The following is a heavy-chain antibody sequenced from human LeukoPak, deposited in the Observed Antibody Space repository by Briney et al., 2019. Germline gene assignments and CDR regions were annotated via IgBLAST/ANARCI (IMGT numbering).Heavy chain of an antibody. Sequence: GGSLRLSCAASGFTFSSYSMNWVRQAPGKGLEWVSSISSSSSYIYYADSVKGRFTISRDNAKNSLYLKMNSLRAEDTAVYYCARLGHYYDSSGYYPYFDYWGQGTLVTVSS. J-gene: IGHJ4*02. CDR3: ARLGHYYDSSGYYPYFDY. D-gene: IGHD3-22*01. CDR1: GFTFSSYS. V-gene: IGHV3-21*01. CDR2: ISSSSSYI.